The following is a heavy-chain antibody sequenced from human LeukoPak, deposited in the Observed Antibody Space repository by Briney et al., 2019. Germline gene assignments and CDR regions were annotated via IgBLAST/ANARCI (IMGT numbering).Heavy chain of an antibody. J-gene: IGHJ4*02. Sequence: GGSLRPSCAASGFTFSNAWMSWVRQAPGKGLEWVGRIKSKTDGGTTDYAAPVKGRFTISRDDSKNTLYLQMNSLKTEDTAVYYCTQDIVVVVAASKSGYWGQGTLVTVSS. CDR3: TQDIVVVVAASKSGY. CDR1: GFTFSNAW. D-gene: IGHD2-15*01. CDR2: IKSKTDGGTT. V-gene: IGHV3-15*01.